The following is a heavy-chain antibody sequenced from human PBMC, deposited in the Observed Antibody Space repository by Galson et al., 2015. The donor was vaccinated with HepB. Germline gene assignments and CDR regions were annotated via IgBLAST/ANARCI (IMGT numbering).Heavy chain of an antibody. CDR2: ISGSGGST. D-gene: IGHD2-2*01. J-gene: IGHJ4*02. CDR1: GFTFSSYA. CDR3: AKAGSALGYCSSTSCYVGENYFDY. V-gene: IGHV3-23*01. Sequence: SLRLSCAASGFTFSSYAMSWVRQAPGKGLEWVSAISGSGGSTYYADSVKGRFTISRDNSKNTLYLQMNSLRAEDTAVYYCAKAGSALGYCSSTSCYVGENYFDYWGQGTLVTVSS.